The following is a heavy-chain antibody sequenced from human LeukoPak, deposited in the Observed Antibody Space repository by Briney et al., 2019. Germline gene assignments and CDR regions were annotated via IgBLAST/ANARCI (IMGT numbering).Heavy chain of an antibody. V-gene: IGHV3-7*01. J-gene: IGHJ4*02. D-gene: IGHD5-18*01. CDR3: ARDKAHSYGYFDY. CDR2: IKQDGSEK. CDR1: GFTFSSYW. Sequence: GGSLRLSCAASGFTFSSYWMSWVRQAPGKGLEWVANIKQDGSEKYYVDSVKGRFTISRDNAKNSLYLQMNSLRAEDTAVYYCARDKAHSYGYFDYRGQGTLVTVSS.